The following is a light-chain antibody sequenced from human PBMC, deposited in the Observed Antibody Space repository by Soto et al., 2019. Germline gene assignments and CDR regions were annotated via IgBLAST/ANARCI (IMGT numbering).Light chain of an antibody. Sequence: DIQVTQSPATLSAFVGDRVTISCRARQSIGTWLDWYQQKPGKAPKLLIYDASTLESGVPSRFSGSGSGTEFTLTISRLQPEDVETYYCQEYNSYPVSFGQGTRLDI. CDR2: DAS. CDR3: QEYNSYPVS. J-gene: IGKJ5*01. V-gene: IGKV1-5*01. CDR1: QSIGTW.